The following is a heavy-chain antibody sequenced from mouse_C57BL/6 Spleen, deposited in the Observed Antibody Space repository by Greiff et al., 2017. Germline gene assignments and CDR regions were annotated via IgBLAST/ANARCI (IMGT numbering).Heavy chain of an antibody. J-gene: IGHJ3*01. D-gene: IGHD2-1*01. V-gene: IGHV1-81*01. Sequence: QVQLQQSGAELARPGASVKLSCKASGYTFTSYGISWVKQRTGQGLEWIGEIYPRSGNTYYNEKFKGKATLTADKSSSTAYMELRSLTSEDSAVYFCARADYPGNYWGQGTLVTVSA. CDR3: ARADYPGNY. CDR1: GYTFTSYG. CDR2: IYPRSGNT.